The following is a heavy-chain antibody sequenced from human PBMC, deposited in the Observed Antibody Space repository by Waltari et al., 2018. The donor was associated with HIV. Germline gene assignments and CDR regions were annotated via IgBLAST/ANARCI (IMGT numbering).Heavy chain of an antibody. J-gene: IGHJ4*02. Sequence: EVQLVESGGGLIQPGGSLRLSCAASGFTVSSNYISWVRQAPGKGLEWVEGIYGGGSTDYADSVKGRFTISRDNSKNTLYLQMNSLRAEDTAVYYCARDPEMATKWGYWGQGTLVTVSS. CDR3: ARDPEMATKWGY. CDR1: GFTVSSNY. CDR2: IYGGGST. V-gene: IGHV3-53*01. D-gene: IGHD5-12*01.